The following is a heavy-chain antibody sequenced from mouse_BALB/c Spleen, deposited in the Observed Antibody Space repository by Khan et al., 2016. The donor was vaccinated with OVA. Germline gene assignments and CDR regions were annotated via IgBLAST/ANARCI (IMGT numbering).Heavy chain of an antibody. CDR1: GFNIKDYY. CDR2: IDPENGDT. CDR3: RAAKLSLWFAS. V-gene: IGHV14-4*02. J-gene: IGHJ3*01. Sequence: VQLKESGAELVRSGASVKLSCTASGFNIKDYYIHWMKQRPKQGLEWIGWIDPENGDTECAPEFQGKATMTADKSSNTAYLLLSSLTSEYTAVYYFRAAKLSLWFASLGHGTLVTVSA. D-gene: IGHD1-3*01.